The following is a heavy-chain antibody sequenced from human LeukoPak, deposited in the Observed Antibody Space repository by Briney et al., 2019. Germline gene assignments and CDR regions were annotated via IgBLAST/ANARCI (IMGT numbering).Heavy chain of an antibody. CDR1: GGTFSSYA. CDR3: ARVRTGGYDYFYYYMDV. V-gene: IGHV1-69*05. D-gene: IGHD5-12*01. CDR2: IIPIFGTA. J-gene: IGHJ6*03. Sequence: ASVKVSCKASGGTFSSYAISWVGQAPGQGLEWMGGIIPIFGTAHYAHTFQARVTITTDESTSTAYMELSSLRSEDTAVYYCARVRTGGYDYFYYYMDVWGKGTTVTVSS.